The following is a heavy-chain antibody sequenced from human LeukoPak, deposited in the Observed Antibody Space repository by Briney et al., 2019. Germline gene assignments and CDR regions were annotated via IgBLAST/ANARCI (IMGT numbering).Heavy chain of an antibody. CDR2: IWHNGSNK. Sequence: GGSLRLPCAASGFTFSKYCMHWVRQAPGKGLEGVAVIWHNGSNKYYADSVKGRFTTSRDNSKNTLYLQMNSPRAEDTAVYYCAKGHSDYGTGFDLWGRGTLVTVSS. V-gene: IGHV3-33*06. D-gene: IGHD4-17*01. CDR1: GFTFSKYC. J-gene: IGHJ4*02. CDR3: AKGHSDYGTGFDL.